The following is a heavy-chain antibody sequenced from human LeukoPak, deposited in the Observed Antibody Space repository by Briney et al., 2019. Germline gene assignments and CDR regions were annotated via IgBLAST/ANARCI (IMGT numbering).Heavy chain of an antibody. CDR1: GGSISSSSYY. CDR3: ARAPRDPANFDDAFDI. D-gene: IGHD1-7*01. J-gene: IGHJ3*02. Sequence: WETLSLTRTVSGGSISSSSYYGGWIRQPPGKGLEWIGRMSHSGSTYYNPSLKSRVTISVDTSKNQFSLKLSSVTAADTAVYYCARAPRDPANFDDAFDIWGQGTMVTVSS. V-gene: IGHV4-39*07. CDR2: MSHSGST.